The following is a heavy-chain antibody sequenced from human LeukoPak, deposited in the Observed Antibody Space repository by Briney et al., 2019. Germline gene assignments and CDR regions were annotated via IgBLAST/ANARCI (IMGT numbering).Heavy chain of an antibody. V-gene: IGHV3-53*01. CDR1: GFTVSSNY. D-gene: IGHD5-24*01. Sequence: GGSLRLSCAASGFTVSSNYMSWVRQAPGKGLQWVSVVYSGGSTYYADSVKGRFTISRDNSKSTLYLQMNSLRAEDTAVYYCARVQRWLQHYYYYYGMDVWGQGTTVTVSS. CDR3: ARVQRWLQHYYYYYGMDV. CDR2: VYSGGST. J-gene: IGHJ6*02.